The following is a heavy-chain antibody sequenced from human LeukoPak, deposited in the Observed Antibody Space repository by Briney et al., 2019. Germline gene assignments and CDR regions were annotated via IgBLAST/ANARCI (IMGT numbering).Heavy chain of an antibody. V-gene: IGHV3-30*02. CDR3: AKNAMAVHPIYYYYGMDV. J-gene: IGHJ6*02. D-gene: IGHD5-18*01. CDR1: GFTFSSYG. Sequence: GGSLRLSCAASGFTFSSYGMHWVRQAPGKGLEWVTFIRYDGSDKYYADSVKGRFTISRDNSKNTLYLQMNSLRAEDTALYYCAKNAMAVHPIYYYYGMDVWGQGTTVTVSS. CDR2: IRYDGSDK.